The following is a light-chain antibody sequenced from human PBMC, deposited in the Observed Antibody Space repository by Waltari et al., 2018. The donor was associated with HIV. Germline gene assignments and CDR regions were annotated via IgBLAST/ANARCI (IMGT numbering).Light chain of an antibody. CDR1: QGISNY. V-gene: IGKV1D-8*01. J-gene: IGKJ1*01. Sequence: VIWMTKSPPLISASAGDRVTISCRLNQGISNYLVRFQQKPGKAPELILYAASTLQSGVSSRFSGSGSGTDFTLTINNLQSEDFATYYCQQYYSFPWTFGQGTRVEIK. CDR2: AAS. CDR3: QQYYSFPWT.